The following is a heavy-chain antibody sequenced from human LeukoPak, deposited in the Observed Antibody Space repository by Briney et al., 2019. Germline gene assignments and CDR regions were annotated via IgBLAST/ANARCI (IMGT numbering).Heavy chain of an antibody. CDR2: IYYSGST. CDR3: ARVVRQWLVSFYYMDV. D-gene: IGHD6-19*01. CDR1: GGSISSYY. V-gene: IGHV4-59*01. Sequence: PSETLSFTCTVSGGSISSYYWSWIRQPPGKGLEWIGYIYYSGSTNYNPSLKSRVTISVDTSKNQFSLKLSSVTAADTAVYYCARVVRQWLVSFYYMDVWGKGTTVTVSS. J-gene: IGHJ6*03.